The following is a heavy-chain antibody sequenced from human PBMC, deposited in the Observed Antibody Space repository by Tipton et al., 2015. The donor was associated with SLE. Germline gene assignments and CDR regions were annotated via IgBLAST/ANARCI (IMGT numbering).Heavy chain of an antibody. CDR3: AGYCSGGSCSY. D-gene: IGHD2-15*01. Sequence: TLSLTCTVSGGSISSGDYYWSWIRQPPGKGLEWIGYIYYSGSTYYNPSPKSRVTISVDTSKNQFSLKLSSVTAADTAVYYCAGYCSGGSCSYWGQGTLVTVSS. CDR2: IYYSGST. CDR1: GGSISSGDYY. J-gene: IGHJ4*02. V-gene: IGHV4-30-4*01.